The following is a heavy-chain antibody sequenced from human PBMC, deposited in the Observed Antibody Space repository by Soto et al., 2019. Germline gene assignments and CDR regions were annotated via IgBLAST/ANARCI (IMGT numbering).Heavy chain of an antibody. J-gene: IGHJ4*02. CDR3: ARGYYDSSGYYYLNFDY. CDR1: GGSISSYY. Sequence: TLSLTCTVSGGSISSYYWSWIRQPPGRGLEWIGYIYYSGSTNYNPSLKSRVTISVDTSKNQFSLKLSSVTAADTAVYYCARGYYDSSGYYYLNFDYWGQGTLVTVSS. CDR2: IYYSGST. D-gene: IGHD3-22*01. V-gene: IGHV4-59*01.